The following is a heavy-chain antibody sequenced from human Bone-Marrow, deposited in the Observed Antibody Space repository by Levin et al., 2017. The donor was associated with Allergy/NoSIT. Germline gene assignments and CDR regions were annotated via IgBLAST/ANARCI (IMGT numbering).Heavy chain of an antibody. CDR3: ARDPRIMITFGGVIGFDY. D-gene: IGHD3-16*02. CDR2: ISYDGSNK. V-gene: IGHV3-30*04. J-gene: IGHJ4*02. Sequence: PGGSLRLSCAASGFTFSSYAMHWVRQAPGKGLEWVAVISYDGSNKYYADSVKGRFTISRDNSKNTLYLQMNSLRAEDTAVYYCARDPRIMITFGGVIGFDYWGQGTLVTVSS. CDR1: GFTFSSYA.